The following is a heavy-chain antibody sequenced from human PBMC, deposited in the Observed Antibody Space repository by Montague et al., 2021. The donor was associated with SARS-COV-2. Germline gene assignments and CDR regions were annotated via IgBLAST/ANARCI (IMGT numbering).Heavy chain of an antibody. V-gene: IGHV4-39*01. CDR1: GGSIRSSSYY. J-gene: IGHJ3*01. CDR2: IYYSGST. D-gene: IGHD3-10*01. Sequence: SETLSLTCTVSGGSIRSSSYYWGWIRQPPGKGLEWIGNIYYSGSTYYNPSLKSRVTISVDTSKDQFSLNLNSVTVADTAIYFCARPASGIGNAFDVWGQGTRVNVS. CDR3: ARPASGIGNAFDV.